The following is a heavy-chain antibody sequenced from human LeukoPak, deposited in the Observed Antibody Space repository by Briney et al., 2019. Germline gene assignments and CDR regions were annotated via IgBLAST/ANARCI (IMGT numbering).Heavy chain of an antibody. CDR2: ISSSSSYI. CDR1: GFTFSSYS. D-gene: IGHD6-6*01. CDR3: ARAKRGSSSRHDAFDI. Sequence: GGSLRLSCAASGFTFSSYSMNWVRQAPGKGLEWVSSISSSSSYIYYADSVKGRFTISRDNAKNSLYLQMSSLRAEDTAVYYCARAKRGSSSRHDAFDIWGQGTMVTVSS. J-gene: IGHJ3*02. V-gene: IGHV3-21*01.